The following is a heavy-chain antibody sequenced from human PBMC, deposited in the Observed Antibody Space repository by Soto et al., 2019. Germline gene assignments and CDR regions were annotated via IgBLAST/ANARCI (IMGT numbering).Heavy chain of an antibody. CDR1: GYSFTSYW. J-gene: IGHJ6*02. CDR2: IYPGDSDT. V-gene: IGHV5-51*01. Sequence: GESLKISCKGSGYSFTSYWIGWVRQMPGKGLEWVGIIYPGDSDTRYSPSFQGQVTISADKSISTAYLQWSSLKASDTAMYYCAREDIVLVPAAMGYYYYYGMDVWGQGTTVTVSS. D-gene: IGHD2-2*01. CDR3: AREDIVLVPAAMGYYYYYGMDV.